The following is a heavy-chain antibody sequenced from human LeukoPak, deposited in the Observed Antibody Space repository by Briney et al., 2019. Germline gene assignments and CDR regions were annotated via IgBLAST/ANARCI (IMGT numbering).Heavy chain of an antibody. CDR2: IYYSGST. CDR1: GGYISSYF. V-gene: IGHV4-59*08. D-gene: IGHD3-22*01. CDR3: ARYVGHYDGSGYYYDWYFDL. J-gene: IGHJ2*01. Sequence: SETLSLTCSVSGGYISSYFWIWIRQPPGKGLEWIGYIYYSGSTNFNPSLKSRVTISVDTSKNQFSLKLSSVTAADTAVYYCARYVGHYDGSGYYYDWYFDLCGRGTLVTVSS.